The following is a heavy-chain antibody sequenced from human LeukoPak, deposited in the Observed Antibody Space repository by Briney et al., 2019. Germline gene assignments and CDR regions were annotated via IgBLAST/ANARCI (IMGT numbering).Heavy chain of an antibody. Sequence: GGSLRLSCAASGFTFSSYGMHWVRQAPGKGLEWVAVISYDGSNKYYADSVKGRFTISRDNSKNTLYLQMNSLRAEDTAVYYCAKDMRSSSPGRYYYMDVWGKGTTVTVSS. CDR2: ISYDGSNK. CDR1: GFTFSSYG. CDR3: AKDMRSSSPGRYYYMDV. D-gene: IGHD6-13*01. J-gene: IGHJ6*03. V-gene: IGHV3-30*18.